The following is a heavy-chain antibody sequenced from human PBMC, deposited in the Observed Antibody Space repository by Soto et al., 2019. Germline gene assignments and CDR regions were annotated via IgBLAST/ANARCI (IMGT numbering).Heavy chain of an antibody. Sequence: QVQLVQSGAEVKKPGDSVKVSCEASGYNFIDYYIHWVRQAPGQGFEWMGRISPKSGGTNYAQKFEGRVTMTWDTSLNTAYMELSSLKSDDTAVYYCARPPGYISDWYYFDLWGQGTRVTVSS. V-gene: IGHV1-2*02. CDR1: GYNFIDYY. CDR3: ARPPGYISDWYYFDL. J-gene: IGHJ4*02. D-gene: IGHD3-9*01. CDR2: ISPKSGGT.